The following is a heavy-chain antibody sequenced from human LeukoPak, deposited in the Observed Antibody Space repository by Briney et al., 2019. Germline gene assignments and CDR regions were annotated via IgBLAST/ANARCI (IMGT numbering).Heavy chain of an antibody. D-gene: IGHD3-22*01. CDR1: GFTFSDYY. CDR3: ARERDANYYDSSGYYSIRDY. Sequence: KPGGSLRLSCAASGFTFSDYYMSWIRQAPGKGLEWVSYTSSSGSTIYYADSVKGRFTISRDNAKNSLYLQMNSLRAEDTAVYYCARERDANYYDSSGYYSIRDYWGQGTLVTVSS. J-gene: IGHJ4*02. CDR2: TSSSGSTI. V-gene: IGHV3-11*04.